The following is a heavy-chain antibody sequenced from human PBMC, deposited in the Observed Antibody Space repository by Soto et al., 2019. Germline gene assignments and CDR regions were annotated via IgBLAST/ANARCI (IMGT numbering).Heavy chain of an antibody. CDR2: ISAYNGNT. D-gene: IGHD6-13*01. J-gene: IGHJ6*02. V-gene: IGHV1-18*04. Sequence: ASVKVSCKASGYTFTSYGISWVRQAPGQGLEWMRWISAYNGNTNYAQKLQGRVTMTTDTSTSTAYMELRSLRSDDTAVYYCARGLRAADDYGMDVWGQGTTVTVSS. CDR3: ARGLRAADDYGMDV. CDR1: GYTFTSYG.